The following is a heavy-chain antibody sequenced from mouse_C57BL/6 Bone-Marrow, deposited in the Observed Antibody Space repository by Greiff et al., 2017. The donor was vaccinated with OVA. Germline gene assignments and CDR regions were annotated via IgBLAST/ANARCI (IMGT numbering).Heavy chain of an antibody. CDR1: GYSFTGYY. CDR2: IYPYNGVS. V-gene: IGHV1-31*01. CDR3: AGGSSYEGFAY. D-gene: IGHD1-1*01. Sequence: EVQRVESGPELVKPGASVKISCKASGYSFTGYYMHWVKQSHGNILDWIGYIYPYNGVSSYNQKFKGKATLTVDKSSSTAYMELRSLTSEDSAVYYCAGGSSYEGFAYWGQGTLVTVSA. J-gene: IGHJ3*01.